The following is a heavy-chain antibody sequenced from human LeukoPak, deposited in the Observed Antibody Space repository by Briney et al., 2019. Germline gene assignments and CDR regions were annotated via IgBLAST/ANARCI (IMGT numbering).Heavy chain of an antibody. V-gene: IGHV3-30*02. CDR2: IRYDGSNK. CDR1: GFTFSSYG. J-gene: IGHJ6*03. D-gene: IGHD5-24*01. Sequence: PGGSLRLSCAASGFTFSSYGMHWVRQAPGKGLEWVAFIRYDGSNKYYADSVKGRFTISRDNSKNTLYLQMNSLRAEDTAVYYCAKDGEMATISNYYYYMDVWGKGTTVTVSS. CDR3: AKDGEMATISNYYYYMDV.